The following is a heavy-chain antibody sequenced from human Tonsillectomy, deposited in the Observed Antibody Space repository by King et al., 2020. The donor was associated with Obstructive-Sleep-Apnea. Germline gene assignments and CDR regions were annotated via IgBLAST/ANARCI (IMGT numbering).Heavy chain of an antibody. CDR3: ARDSGDSGYDSRPI. J-gene: IGHJ4*02. Sequence: VQLVESGGGLVQPGGSLRLSCAASGFTFSSYSMNWVRQAPGKGREWVSYITSSSNTIYYADSVRGRFTISRDKAKNSLYLQMNSLRAEDTAVYYCARDSGDSGYDSRPIWGQGILVTVSS. V-gene: IGHV3-48*01. D-gene: IGHD5-12*01. CDR2: ITSSSNTI. CDR1: GFTFSSYS.